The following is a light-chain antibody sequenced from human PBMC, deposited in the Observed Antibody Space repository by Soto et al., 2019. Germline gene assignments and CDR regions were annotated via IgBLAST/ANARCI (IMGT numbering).Light chain of an antibody. CDR1: QGIRRW. J-gene: IGKJ5*01. CDR2: AAS. V-gene: IGKV1D-16*02. Sequence: DIQMTQSPSSLSASVGDRVTITCQARQGIRRWLAWYQQKPENAPKSLIYAASSLQSGVPSRFSGSGSGTHFTHTINGLPPEDFATYYSQHDNTYPITFGQGTRLEIK. CDR3: QHDNTYPIT.